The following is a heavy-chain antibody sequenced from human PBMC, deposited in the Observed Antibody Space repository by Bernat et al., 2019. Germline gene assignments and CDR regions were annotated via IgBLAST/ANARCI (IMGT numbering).Heavy chain of an antibody. CDR2: ISYDGSNK. D-gene: IGHD2-2*01. J-gene: IGHJ6*02. CDR1: GFTFSSYG. CDR3: AKDRDIVLVPAAIVCGMDV. V-gene: IGHV3-30*18. Sequence: QVQLVESGGGVVQPGRSLRLSCAASGFTFSSYGMHWVRQAPGKGLEWVAVISYDGSNKYYADSVKGRFTISRDNSKNTLYLQMNSLRAEDTAVYYCAKDRDIVLVPAAIVCGMDVWGQGTTVTVSS.